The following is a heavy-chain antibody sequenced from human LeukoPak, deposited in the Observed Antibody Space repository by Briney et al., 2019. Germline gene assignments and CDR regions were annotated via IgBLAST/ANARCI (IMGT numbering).Heavy chain of an antibody. D-gene: IGHD4-17*01. J-gene: IGHJ4*02. Sequence: SETLSLTCTVSGGSVSSGSYYWSWIRQPPGKGLEWIGYIYYSGSTYYNPSLKSRVTISVDTSKNQFSLKLSSVTAADTAVYYCARADHDYGDPRFDYWGQGTLVTVSS. V-gene: IGHV4-30-4*08. CDR2: IYYSGST. CDR3: ARADHDYGDPRFDY. CDR1: GGSVSSGSYY.